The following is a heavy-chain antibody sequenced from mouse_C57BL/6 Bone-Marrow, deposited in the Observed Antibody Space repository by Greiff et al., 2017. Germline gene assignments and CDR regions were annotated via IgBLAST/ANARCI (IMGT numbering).Heavy chain of an antibody. CDR3: ARSRDYFDY. V-gene: IGHV1-52*01. CDR2: IDPSDSET. CDR1: GYTFPSYW. D-gene: IGHD1-1*01. Sequence: QVQLKQPGAELVRPGSSVKLSCKASGYTFPSYWMHWVKQRPIQGLEWIGNIDPSDSETHYNQKFKDKATLTVDKSSSTAYMQLSSLTSEDSAVYYCARSRDYFDYWGQGTTLTVSS. J-gene: IGHJ2*01.